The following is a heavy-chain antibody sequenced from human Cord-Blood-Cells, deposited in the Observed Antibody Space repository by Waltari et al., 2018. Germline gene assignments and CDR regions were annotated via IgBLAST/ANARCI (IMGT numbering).Heavy chain of an antibody. J-gene: IGHJ4*02. V-gene: IGHV3-33*01. CDR1: GFPFSSYG. Sequence: QVQLVESGGGVVQPGRPMRLSCAASGFPFSSYGLHWVRQAPGKGLEGVAVIWYDGSNKYYADSVKGRFTISRDNSKNTLYLQMNSLRAEDTAVYYCARDRSIVVLIGVTDYWGQGTLVTVSS. CDR3: ARDRSIVVLIGVTDY. CDR2: IWYDGSNK. D-gene: IGHD2-8*01.